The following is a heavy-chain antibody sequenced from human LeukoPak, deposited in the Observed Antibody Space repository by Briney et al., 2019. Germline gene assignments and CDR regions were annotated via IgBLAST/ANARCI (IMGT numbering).Heavy chain of an antibody. Sequence: ASVKVSCKASDYTCTSYGISWVRQAPGQGLEWMGWISAYNGNTNYAQKLQGRVTMTTDTSTSTAYMELRSLRSDDTAVYYCARGTIYYYGSGSYYKRYNWFDPWGQGTLVTVSS. D-gene: IGHD3-10*01. CDR2: ISAYNGNT. V-gene: IGHV1-18*04. J-gene: IGHJ5*02. CDR3: ARGTIYYYGSGSYYKRYNWFDP. CDR1: DYTCTSYG.